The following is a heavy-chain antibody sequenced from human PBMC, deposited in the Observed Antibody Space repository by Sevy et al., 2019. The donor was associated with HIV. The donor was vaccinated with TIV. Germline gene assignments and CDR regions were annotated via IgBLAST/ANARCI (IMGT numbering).Heavy chain of an antibody. CDR1: GYSFTSHW. CDR3: ATSRSGYFDSSGYYIY. CDR2: IFPDDSET. V-gene: IGHV5-51*01. J-gene: IGHJ4*02. Sequence: GESLKISCKGSGYSFTSHWIGWVRHMPGKGLEWMGIIFPDDSETRYSPSFQGQVTFSADKSINTAYLQWGSLKASDTAMDYSATSRSGYFDSSGYYIYWGQGTLVTVSS. D-gene: IGHD3-22*01.